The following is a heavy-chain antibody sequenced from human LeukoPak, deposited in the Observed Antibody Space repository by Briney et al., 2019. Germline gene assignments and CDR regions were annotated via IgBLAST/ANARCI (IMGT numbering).Heavy chain of an antibody. CDR2: IYYSGST. J-gene: IGHJ4*02. V-gene: IGHV4-39*01. CDR1: GGSISSSSYY. Sequence: SETLSLTCTVSGGSISSSSYYWGGIRQPPGKGLEWIGRIYYSGSTYYNPSLKSRVTISVDTSKNQFSLKLSSVTAADTAVYYCARPGYYYDSSGYHYRDYWGQGTLVTVSS. D-gene: IGHD3-22*01. CDR3: ARPGYYYDSSGYHYRDY.